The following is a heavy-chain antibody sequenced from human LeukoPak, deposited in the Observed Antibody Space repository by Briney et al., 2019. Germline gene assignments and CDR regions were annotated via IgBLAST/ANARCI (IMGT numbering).Heavy chain of an antibody. D-gene: IGHD3-10*01. V-gene: IGHV4-34*01. CDR1: GGSFSGYY. J-gene: IGHJ4*02. Sequence: SETLSLTCAVYGGSFSGYYWSWIRQPPGKGLEWIGEINHSGSTNYNPSLKSRVTISVDTSKNQFSLKLSSVTAADTAVYYCARPMVRIFDYWGQGTLVTVSS. CDR2: INHSGST. CDR3: ARPMVRIFDY.